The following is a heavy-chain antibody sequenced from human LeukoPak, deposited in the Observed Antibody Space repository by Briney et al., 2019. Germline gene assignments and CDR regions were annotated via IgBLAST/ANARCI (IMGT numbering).Heavy chain of an antibody. J-gene: IGHJ4*02. Sequence: GGSLRLSCAVSGFTFSGFWMSWSRKAPGKGLEWGASINSDGSEGYYADVVKGRFTISRDNAKNSLYLQINSLRAEDTAVYYCARGYSSTLDYWGQGTLVTASS. CDR1: GFTFSGFW. V-gene: IGHV3-7*03. D-gene: IGHD6-13*01. CDR2: INSDGSEG. CDR3: ARGYSSTLDY.